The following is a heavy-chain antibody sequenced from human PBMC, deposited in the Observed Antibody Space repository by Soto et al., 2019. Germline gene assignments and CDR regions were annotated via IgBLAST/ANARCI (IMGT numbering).Heavy chain of an antibody. CDR1: GFTFSSYG. V-gene: IGHV3-23*01. CDR2: ISGSGGST. J-gene: IGHJ4*02. D-gene: IGHD3-3*01. Sequence: GGSLRLSCAASGFTFSSYGMSWVRQPPGKGLEWVSTISGSGGSTYYADSVKGRFTISRDNSKNTLYLQMNSLRAEDTAVYYCAKDSATFGRFDYWGQGTLVTVSS. CDR3: AKDSATFGRFDY.